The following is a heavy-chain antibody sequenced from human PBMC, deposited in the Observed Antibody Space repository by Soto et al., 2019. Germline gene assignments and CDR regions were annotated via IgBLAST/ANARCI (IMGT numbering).Heavy chain of an antibody. D-gene: IGHD3-22*01. Sequence: QVQLVQSGAEVRKPGSSVKASCKASGGTFSRHAISWVRQAPGQGLEWMGGIIPIFGTANHAQKFQVRVTIIADESMSTVYMELSSLRSEDTAMYYCARGWRYDSNDYYYAYWGQGTLVIVSS. V-gene: IGHV1-69*01. J-gene: IGHJ4*02. CDR2: IIPIFGTA. CDR1: GGTFSRHA. CDR3: ARGWRYDSNDYYYAY.